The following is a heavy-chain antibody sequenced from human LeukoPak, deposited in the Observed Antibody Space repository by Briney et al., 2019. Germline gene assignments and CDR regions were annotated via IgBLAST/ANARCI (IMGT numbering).Heavy chain of an antibody. J-gene: IGHJ4*02. Sequence: HTGGSLRLSCAASGFTFSSYSMIWVRQAPGKGLEWVSYISSTSITILYADSVKGRFTITRDNARNSLHLQMNSLRAEDTAVYYCARGPGHYYDSSGYEKGDFWGQGTLVTVSS. CDR3: ARGPGHYYDSSGYEKGDF. D-gene: IGHD3-22*01. V-gene: IGHV3-48*04. CDR2: ISSTSITI. CDR1: GFTFSSYS.